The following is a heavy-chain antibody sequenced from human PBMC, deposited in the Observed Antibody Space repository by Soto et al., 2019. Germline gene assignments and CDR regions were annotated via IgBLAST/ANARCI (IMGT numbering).Heavy chain of an antibody. J-gene: IGHJ4*02. CDR1: GFTFNTYA. V-gene: IGHV3-23*01. D-gene: IGHD6-19*01. Sequence: GALLAPCSAYGFTFNTYAMTWVRQTPGKGLEWVSFITTRGARTYYADPVRGRFTISTDSSRNTLYLQMNSLRPDGTAVYFCARYRSDGSASFDSGGQGTRVTVFS. CDR2: ITTRGART. CDR3: ARYRSDGSASFDS.